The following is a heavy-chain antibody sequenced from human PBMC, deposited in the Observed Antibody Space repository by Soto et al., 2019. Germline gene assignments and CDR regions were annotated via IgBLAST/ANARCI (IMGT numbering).Heavy chain of an antibody. CDR2: ISVSDST. CDR1: GFTFSSYA. J-gene: IGHJ4*02. CDR3: AKNYYFDY. Sequence: PGGSLRLSCAASGFTFSSYAMSWVRQAPGKGLEWVSSISVSDSTYYADSVKGRFTISRDNSKNTLYLQLISLRAEDTAIYYCAKNYYFDYWGQGTLVTV. V-gene: IGHV3-23*01.